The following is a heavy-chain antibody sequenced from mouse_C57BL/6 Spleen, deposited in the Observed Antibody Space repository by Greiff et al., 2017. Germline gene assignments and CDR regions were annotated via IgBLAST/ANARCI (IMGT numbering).Heavy chain of an antibody. CDR1: GYSFTGYY. CDR3: ARSSYGNPLDY. V-gene: IGHV1-42*01. CDR2: INPSTGGT. D-gene: IGHD2-10*01. Sequence: VQLKESGPELVKPGASVKISCKASGYSFTGYYMNWVKQSPEKSLEWIGEINPSTGGTTYNQKFKAKATLTVDKSSSTAYMQLKSLTSEDSAVDYCARSSYGNPLDYWGQGTTLTVSS. J-gene: IGHJ2*01.